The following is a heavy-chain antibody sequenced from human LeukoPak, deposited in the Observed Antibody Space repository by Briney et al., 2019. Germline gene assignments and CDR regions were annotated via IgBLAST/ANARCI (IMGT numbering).Heavy chain of an antibody. CDR3: AAIFGVVPGMDV. Sequence: SETLSLTCTVSGGSISSYYWSWIRQPAGKGXXWIGRIYTSGSTNYNPSLKSRVTMSVDTSKNQFSLKLSSVTAADTAVYYCAAIFGVVPGMDVWGQGTTVTVSS. D-gene: IGHD3-3*02. CDR2: IYTSGST. J-gene: IGHJ6*02. CDR1: GGSISSYY. V-gene: IGHV4-4*07.